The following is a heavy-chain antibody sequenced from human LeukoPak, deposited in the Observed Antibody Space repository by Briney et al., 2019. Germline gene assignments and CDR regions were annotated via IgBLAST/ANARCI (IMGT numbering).Heavy chain of an antibody. V-gene: IGHV1-46*03. Sequence: GASVKVSCKASGYTFTSYYMHWVRQAPGQGLEWVGIIHPSGGSTSYAQKFQGRVTMTRDTSTSTVYMELSRLRSEDTAVYYCASLRDSYNSFDYWGQRTLVAVSS. CDR2: IHPSGGST. J-gene: IGHJ4*02. CDR3: ASLRDSYNSFDY. CDR1: GYTFTSYY. D-gene: IGHD5-24*01.